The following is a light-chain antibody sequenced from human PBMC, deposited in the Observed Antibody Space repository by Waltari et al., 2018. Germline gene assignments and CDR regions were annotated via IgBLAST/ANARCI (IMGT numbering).Light chain of an antibody. V-gene: IGKV3-11*01. CDR2: DSS. J-gene: IGKJ2*01. CDR3: QQYYTTPYT. Sequence: EIVLTQSPATLSLSPGERATLSCRASQSIDNYLAWYQQRPVRTPRLLMYDSSNRAAGIPVRFSGSGSGTDFTLTISSLQAEDVAVYYCQQYYTTPYTFGQGTKLEIK. CDR1: QSIDNY.